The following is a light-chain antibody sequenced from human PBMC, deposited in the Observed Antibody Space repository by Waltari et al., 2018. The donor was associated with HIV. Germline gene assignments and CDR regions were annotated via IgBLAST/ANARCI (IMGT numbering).Light chain of an antibody. CDR3: QQYSAVPST. Sequence: IRLTQSPSSLSASIGDKITLTCRASQDVRTSLAWYRQKPGSGPNLLIYGASSLQNGISSRFSGRGSGTVFSLTISDLQSDDFALYYCQQYSAVPSTFGEGTRVEI. V-gene: IGKV1-8*01. CDR2: GAS. J-gene: IGKJ4*01. CDR1: QDVRTS.